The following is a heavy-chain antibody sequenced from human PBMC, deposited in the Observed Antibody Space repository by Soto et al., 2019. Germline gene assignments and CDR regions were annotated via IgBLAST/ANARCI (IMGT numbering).Heavy chain of an antibody. J-gene: IGHJ4*02. CDR2: ISYDGSNK. CDR3: ARESDYYDSSGPSPFDY. D-gene: IGHD3-22*01. V-gene: IGHV3-30-3*01. CDR1: GFTFSSYA. Sequence: GGSLRLSCAASGFTFSSYAMHWVRQAPGKGLEWVAVISYDGSNKYYADSVKGRFTISRDNSKNTLYLQMNSLRAEDTAVYYCARESDYYDSSGPSPFDYWGQGTLVTVS.